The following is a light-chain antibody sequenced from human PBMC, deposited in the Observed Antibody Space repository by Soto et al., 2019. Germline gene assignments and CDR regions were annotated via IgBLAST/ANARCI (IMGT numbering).Light chain of an antibody. V-gene: IGLV2-8*01. CDR2: DVS. Sequence: QSALTQPPSASGSPGQSVTISCTGTSSDVGGYNYVSWYQQHPGKAPKLMIYDVSKRPSGVPDRFSGSKSGNTASLTVSGLPAEDEADYYCSSYAGTHIVFGTGTKLTVL. CDR3: SSYAGTHIV. CDR1: SSDVGGYNY. J-gene: IGLJ1*01.